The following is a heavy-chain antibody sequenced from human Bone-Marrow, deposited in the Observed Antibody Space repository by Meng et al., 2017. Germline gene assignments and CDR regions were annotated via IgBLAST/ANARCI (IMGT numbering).Heavy chain of an antibody. CDR3: ARLQPGIAVAGTNFDY. J-gene: IGHJ4*02. Sequence: QLQLQESGPGLVKPSETLSLTCTVSGGSISSSSYYWGWIRQPPGKGLEWIGSIYYSGSTYYNPSLKSRVTISVDTSKNQFSLKLSSVTAADTAVYYCARLQPGIAVAGTNFDYWGQGTLVTVSS. D-gene: IGHD6-19*01. CDR2: IYYSGST. V-gene: IGHV4-39*01. CDR1: GGSISSSSYY.